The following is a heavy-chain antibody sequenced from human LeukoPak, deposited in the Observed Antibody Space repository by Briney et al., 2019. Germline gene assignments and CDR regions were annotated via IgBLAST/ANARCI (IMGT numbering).Heavy chain of an antibody. V-gene: IGHV1-69*08. J-gene: IGHJ2*01. D-gene: IGHD2/OR15-2a*01. Sequence: ASVKVSCKASRDIFYSYTINWVRQAPGLGLEWGVKIMPSRGTGKYAQKFEGRVTISSDESTSTVYMDLSSLRSEDMAVYFCAGAEGLSSSGVGATFGAYFALWGRGTLVTVSA. CDR2: IMPSRGTG. CDR1: RDIFYSYT. CDR3: AGAEGLSSSGVGATFGAYFAL.